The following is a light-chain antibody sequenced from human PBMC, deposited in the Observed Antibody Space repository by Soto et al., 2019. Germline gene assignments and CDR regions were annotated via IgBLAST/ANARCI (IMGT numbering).Light chain of an antibody. Sequence: EIVLTQSPATLSLSPGERATLSCRASQSVSSYLAWYQQKPGQAPRLLIYDASNRATGIPARFSGSGSGPDFPLPIIRLKPENFAVYYCQQRRNWRFTLGRGTKGEIK. CDR2: DAS. CDR3: QQRRNWRFT. J-gene: IGKJ1*01. CDR1: QSVSSY. V-gene: IGKV3-11*01.